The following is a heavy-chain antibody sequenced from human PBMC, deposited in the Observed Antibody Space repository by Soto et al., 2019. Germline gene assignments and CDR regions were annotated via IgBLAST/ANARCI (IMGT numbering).Heavy chain of an antibody. CDR3: ARCGHAYYDFWSGSGYGMDV. CDR1: GGSISSYY. CDR2: IYYSGST. D-gene: IGHD3-3*01. J-gene: IGHJ6*02. Sequence: SETLSLTCTVSGGSISSYYWSWIRQPPGKGLEWIGYIYYSGSTNYNPSLKSRVTISVDTSKNQFSLKLSSVTAADTAVYYCARCGHAYYDFWSGSGYGMDVWGQGTTVTVSS. V-gene: IGHV4-59*01.